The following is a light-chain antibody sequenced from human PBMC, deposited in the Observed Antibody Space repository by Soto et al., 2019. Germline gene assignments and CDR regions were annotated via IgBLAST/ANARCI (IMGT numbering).Light chain of an antibody. CDR1: SSNIGGGYD. CDR3: QSYDASLSGYV. CDR2: GKN. J-gene: IGLJ1*01. V-gene: IGLV1-40*01. Sequence: QSVLTQPPSVSEAPGQRVTISCTGSSSNIGGGYDVHWFQQLPATAPKLLFYGKNNRPSGVPDRFSGSTSGTSASLAITGLQTEDEAIYYCQSYDASLSGYVFGTGTKVTVL.